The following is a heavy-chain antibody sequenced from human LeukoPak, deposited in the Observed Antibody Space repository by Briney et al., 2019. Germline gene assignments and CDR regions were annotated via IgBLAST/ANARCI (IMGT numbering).Heavy chain of an antibody. D-gene: IGHD6-13*01. CDR2: MNPNSGNT. CDR1: GYTFSSYD. Sequence: ASVKVSCKASGYTFSSYDINWVRQASGPGLEWMGWMNPNSGNTGYAQKFQGRVTITRNTSISTAYMEMSSLRYEDTAVYYCAARPHSSSWGGYWGQGTLVTVSS. J-gene: IGHJ4*02. V-gene: IGHV1-8*03. CDR3: AARPHSSSWGGY.